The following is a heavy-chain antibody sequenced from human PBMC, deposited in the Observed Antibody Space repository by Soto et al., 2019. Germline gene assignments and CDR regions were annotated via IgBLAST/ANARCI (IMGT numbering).Heavy chain of an antibody. CDR2: IYPGDSDT. Sequence: PGESLKISCKGSGYSLTSYWIGWVSQIPWKGLEWMGIIYPGDSDTRYSPSFQGQVTISADKSISTAYLQWSSLKASDTAMYYCARLRFEGEYESRYYYGMDVWGQGSSVTLSS. V-gene: IGHV5-51*01. D-gene: IGHD4-17*01. J-gene: IGHJ6*02. CDR3: ARLRFEGEYESRYYYGMDV. CDR1: GYSLTSYW.